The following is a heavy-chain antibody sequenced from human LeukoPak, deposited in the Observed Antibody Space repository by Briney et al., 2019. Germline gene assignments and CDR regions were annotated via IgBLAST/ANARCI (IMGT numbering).Heavy chain of an antibody. CDR1: GGSISSYY. CDR3: ARTYYYDSSGYYPGYFDY. J-gene: IGHJ4*02. CDR2: ISYSGST. Sequence: SETLSLTCTVSGGSISSYYWSWIRQPPGKGLEWIGYISYSGSTNYNPSLKSRGTMSLDTSKNQFSLKLSSVTAADTAVYYCARTYYYDSSGYYPGYFDYWGQGTLVTVSS. V-gene: IGHV4-59*12. D-gene: IGHD3-22*01.